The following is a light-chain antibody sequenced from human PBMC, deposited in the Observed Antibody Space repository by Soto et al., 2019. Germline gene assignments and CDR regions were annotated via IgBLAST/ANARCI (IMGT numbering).Light chain of an antibody. J-gene: IGKJ1*01. CDR3: QLYGPSPLT. CDR1: QSVSSS. Sequence: EIVLTQSPGTLSLSPGDRATLSCRASQSVSSSIAWYQQKPGQAHRLLIYNAVSRAAGIPDRFSAGGSGTDFSLTINRLEPDGFGVYYCQLYGPSPLTFGQGTKVDIK. V-gene: IGKV3-20*01. CDR2: NAV.